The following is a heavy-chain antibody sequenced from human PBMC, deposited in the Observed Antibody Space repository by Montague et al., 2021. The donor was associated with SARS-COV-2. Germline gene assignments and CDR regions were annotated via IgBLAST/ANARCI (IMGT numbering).Heavy chain of an antibody. D-gene: IGHD6-13*01. J-gene: IGHJ5*02. CDR2: ISFSGFS. Sequence: SETLSLTCTVSGGSISSYYWTWIRQPPGQGLEWIGYISFSGFSNQYPHLRVRVTISLDTSKYQFSLKLTPVTAADTAGYYCAGIKAGRPFGWFDPWGQGTLVTVSS. CDR3: AGIKAGRPFGWFDP. V-gene: IGHV4-59*01. CDR1: GGSISSYY.